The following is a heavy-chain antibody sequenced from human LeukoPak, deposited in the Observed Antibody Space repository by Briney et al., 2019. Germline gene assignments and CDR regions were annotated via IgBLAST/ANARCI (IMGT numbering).Heavy chain of an antibody. CDR2: INSDGSST. V-gene: IGHV3-74*01. J-gene: IGHJ4*02. CDR3: AKGNPYCGGDCPFNY. D-gene: IGHD2-21*02. Sequence: GSLRLSCAASGFTFSRYWMHWVRQAPGKGLVWVSHINSDGSSTSYADSVKGRFTISRDNAKNTLYLQMSSLRAEDTAVYYCAKGNPYCGGDCPFNYWGQGTLVTVSS. CDR1: GFTFSRYW.